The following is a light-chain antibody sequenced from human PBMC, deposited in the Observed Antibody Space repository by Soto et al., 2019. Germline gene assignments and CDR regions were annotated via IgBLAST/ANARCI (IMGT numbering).Light chain of an antibody. CDR3: SSFAGRVAVYVM. CDR2: EAT. CDR1: TSTVATYDL. V-gene: IGLV2-23*01. Sequence: QSALTQPASVSGSPGQSISISCTGTTSTVATYDLVSWYQQHPGKAPRLLIYEATKRHSGTSNRFSGSKSGNTASLTISGLQSEDDAYYYCSSFAGRVAVYVMFGGGTKLAVL. J-gene: IGLJ3*02.